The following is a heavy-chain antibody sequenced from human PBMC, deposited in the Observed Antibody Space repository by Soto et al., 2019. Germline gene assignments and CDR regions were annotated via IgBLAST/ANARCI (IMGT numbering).Heavy chain of an antibody. CDR1: GFTFSSYS. J-gene: IGHJ6*02. CDR2: ISSSSSYI. CDR3: ARDKNGDDFWSGYDV. Sequence: GSLRLSCAASGFTFSSYSMNWVRQAPGKGLEWVSSISSSSSYIYYADSVKGRFTISRDNAKNSLYLQMNSLRAEDTAVYYCARDKNGDDFWSGYDVWGQGTTVTVSS. D-gene: IGHD3-3*01. V-gene: IGHV3-21*01.